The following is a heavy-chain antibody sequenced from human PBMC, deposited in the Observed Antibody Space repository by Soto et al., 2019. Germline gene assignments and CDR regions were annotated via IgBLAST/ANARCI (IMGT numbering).Heavy chain of an antibody. CDR1: GFTLSSYG. J-gene: IGHJ4*02. V-gene: IGHV3-33*01. Sequence: SGGSLRLPCSASGFTLSSYGMHWVRQPPGKGLEWVAFIWHDGGNKFYAESVKGRFTISRDNSKNTLYLQMTSLSAEDTAMYYCARDGDVNTGFGKDYWGQGTLVTVSS. D-gene: IGHD3-16*01. CDR2: IWHDGGNK. CDR3: ARDGDVNTGFGKDY.